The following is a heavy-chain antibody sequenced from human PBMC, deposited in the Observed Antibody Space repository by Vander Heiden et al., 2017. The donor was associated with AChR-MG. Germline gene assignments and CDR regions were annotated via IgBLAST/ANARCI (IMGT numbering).Heavy chain of an antibody. V-gene: IGHV3-7*01. CDR2: INEDGSEI. D-gene: IGHD2-2*01. CDR3: ARDVGNTTFFFDY. J-gene: IGHJ4*02. Sequence: EVQLVESGGGLVQPGGSLRLSWAASGFTFRTHWMTWVRQAPGKGLEWVANINEDGSEIYYVDSVKGRFTISRDNAKSSLYLQMNSLRAEDTAVYYCARDVGNTTFFFDYWGQGTLVTVSS. CDR1: GFTFRTHW.